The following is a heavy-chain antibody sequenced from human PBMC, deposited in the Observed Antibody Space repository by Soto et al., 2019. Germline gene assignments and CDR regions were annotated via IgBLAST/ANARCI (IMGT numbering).Heavy chain of an antibody. CDR1: GYTFTGYY. D-gene: IGHD6-13*01. J-gene: IGHJ6*03. CDR3: ARGGQQLVPFLYYYYYYYMDV. V-gene: IGHV1-2*04. CDR2: INPNSGGT. Sequence: ASVKVSCKASGYTFTGYYMHWVRQAPGQGLEWMRWINPNSGGTNYAQKYQGWVTMTRDTSISTAYMELSRLRSDDTAVYYCARGGQQLVPFLYYYYYYYMDVWGKGTTVTVSS.